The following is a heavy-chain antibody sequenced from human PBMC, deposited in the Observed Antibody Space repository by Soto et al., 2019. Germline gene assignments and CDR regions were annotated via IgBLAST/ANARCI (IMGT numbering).Heavy chain of an antibody. CDR2: ISYDGSNK. Sequence: VQLVESGGGVVQPGRSLRLSCAASGFTFSSYGIHWVRQAPGKGLEWVALISYDGSNKYYADSVKGRFTISRDNSKNTLYLQMNSLRAEDTAVYYCAKDSFHCSGGSCYSANNYYYGMDVWGQGTTVTVSS. V-gene: IGHV3-30*18. CDR1: GFTFSSYG. CDR3: AKDSFHCSGGSCYSANNYYYGMDV. J-gene: IGHJ6*02. D-gene: IGHD2-15*01.